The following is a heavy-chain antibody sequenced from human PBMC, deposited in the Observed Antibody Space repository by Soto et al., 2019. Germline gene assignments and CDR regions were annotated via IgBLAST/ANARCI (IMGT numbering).Heavy chain of an antibody. V-gene: IGHV2-5*01. D-gene: IGHD6-19*01. CDR3: AKSGSSGWYGWFDP. CDR1: GFLLRTSGVG. CDR2: IYWNDDK. J-gene: IGHJ5*02. Sequence: ESGPTLVNPTQPLTLTCIFSGFLLRTSGVGVGWIRQRPGKALEWLGFIYWNDDKRYSPSLQSRLTITKDTYKNQVVLTMTNMDPVDTATYYCAKSGSSGWYGWFDPWGQGTLVTVSS.